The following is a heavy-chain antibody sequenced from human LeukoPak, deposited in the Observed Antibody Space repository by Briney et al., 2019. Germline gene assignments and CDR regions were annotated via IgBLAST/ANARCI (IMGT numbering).Heavy chain of an antibody. D-gene: IGHD4-17*01. J-gene: IGHJ5*02. CDR2: IIPIFGTA. V-gene: IGHV1-69*05. CDR3: AQFSPGTTVTNNWFDP. Sequence: ASVKVSCKACGGTFSSYAISWVRQAPGQGLEWMGGIIPIFGTANYAQKFQGRVTITTDESTSTAYMELSSLRSEDTAVYYCAQFSPGTTVTNNWFDPWGQGTLVTVSS. CDR1: GGTFSSYA.